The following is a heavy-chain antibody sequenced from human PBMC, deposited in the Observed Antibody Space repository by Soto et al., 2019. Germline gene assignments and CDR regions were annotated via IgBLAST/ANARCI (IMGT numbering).Heavy chain of an antibody. D-gene: IGHD4-17*01. CDR3: EKGTDLYGDVVSYWYFEL. J-gene: IGHJ2*01. V-gene: IGHV3-23*01. Sequence: GGALRLSCAASGFTFISYAMSWVRQAPGKGLEWVSAISGSGGSTYYADSVKGRFTISRDNSKNTLYLQMNSLRADATAVYYCEKGTDLYGDVVSYWYFELWGRGPLVTVSS. CDR2: ISGSGGST. CDR1: GFTFISYA.